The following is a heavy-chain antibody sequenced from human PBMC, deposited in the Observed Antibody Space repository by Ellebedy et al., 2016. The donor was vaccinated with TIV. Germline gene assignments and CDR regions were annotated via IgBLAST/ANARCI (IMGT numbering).Heavy chain of an antibody. V-gene: IGHV4-4*02. D-gene: IGHD3-10*01. CDR1: GGSFSSRNW. CDR3: ARHGSGSYHSRDAFDI. CDR2: IYQQHGGT. J-gene: IGHJ3*02. Sequence: SETLSLXXAVSGGSFSSRNWWSCVRPPPGQGLEWIGEIYQQHGGTNYNPSLKTRLTMSIDNSNNQLSLRLFTVTAADTAVYYCARHGSGSYHSRDAFDIWGRGTMVSVSS.